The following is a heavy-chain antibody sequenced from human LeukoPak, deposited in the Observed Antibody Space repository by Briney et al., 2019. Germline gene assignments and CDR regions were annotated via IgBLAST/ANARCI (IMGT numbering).Heavy chain of an antibody. CDR1: GYTFTSYA. CDR2: INTNTGNP. CDR3: ARVLPHCSSTSCYHEGLYYYYGMDV. J-gene: IGHJ6*02. V-gene: IGHV7-4-1*02. Sequence: ASVKVSCKASGYTFTSYAMNWVRQAPGQGLEWMGWINTNTGNPTYAQGFTGRFVFSLDTSVSTAYLQISSLKAEDTAVYYCARVLPHCSSTSCYHEGLYYYYGMDVWGQGTTVTVSS. D-gene: IGHD2-2*01.